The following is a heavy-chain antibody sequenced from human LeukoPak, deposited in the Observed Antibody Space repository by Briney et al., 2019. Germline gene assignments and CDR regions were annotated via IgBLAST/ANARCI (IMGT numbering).Heavy chain of an antibody. Sequence: SETLSLTCAVYGGSFSGYYWSWIRQPPGKGLEWIGSIYYSGSTYYNPSLKSRVTISVDTSKNQFSLKLSSVTAADTAVYYCARPGYPYYYDSSGYYYVWGQGTLVTVSS. D-gene: IGHD3-22*01. V-gene: IGHV4-34*01. CDR3: ARPGYPYYYDSSGYYYV. J-gene: IGHJ4*02. CDR2: IYYSGST. CDR1: GGSFSGYY.